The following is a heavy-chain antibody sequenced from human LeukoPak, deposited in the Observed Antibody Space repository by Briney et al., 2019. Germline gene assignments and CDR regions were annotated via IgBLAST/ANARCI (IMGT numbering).Heavy chain of an antibody. CDR2: ISGSGSTT. CDR3: AKGGRWDYYDSSH. D-gene: IGHD3-22*01. V-gene: IGHV3-23*01. Sequence: GGSLRLSCAASGLTFSSFAMTWVSRARGKGLEWVSGISGSGSTTYYADSVKGRFTISRDNSKNTLYLQMNSLRVEDTAIYYCAKGGRWDYYDSSHWGQGTMVTVSS. J-gene: IGHJ3*01. CDR1: GLTFSSFA.